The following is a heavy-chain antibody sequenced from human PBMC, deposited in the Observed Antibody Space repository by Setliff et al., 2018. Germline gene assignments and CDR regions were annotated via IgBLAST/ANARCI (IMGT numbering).Heavy chain of an antibody. CDR3: ARSLGSGSYYNSRPFYSDY. D-gene: IGHD3-10*01. Sequence: PSETLSLTCTVSNGSISISDFYWGWIRQSPGKGLEWIGSIYYTGDTWYKQSLEGRVTISVDTSKNQFSLKLTSVTAADTAVYFCARSLGSGSYYNSRPFYSDYWGQGTLVTVSS. J-gene: IGHJ4*02. CDR1: NGSISISDFY. V-gene: IGHV4-39*01. CDR2: IYYTGDT.